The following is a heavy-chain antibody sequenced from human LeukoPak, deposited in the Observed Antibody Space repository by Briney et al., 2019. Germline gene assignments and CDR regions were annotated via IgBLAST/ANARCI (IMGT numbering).Heavy chain of an antibody. CDR2: IYYSGST. Sequence: SETLSLTCTVSGGSISSSSYYWGWIRQPPGKGREWIGSIYYSGSTYYNPSLKSRVTISVDTSKNQFSLKLSSVTAADTAVYYCAREGLSYCGGDCYPWGQGTLVTVSS. V-gene: IGHV4-39*02. CDR3: AREGLSYCGGDCYP. D-gene: IGHD2-21*02. J-gene: IGHJ5*02. CDR1: GGSISSSSYY.